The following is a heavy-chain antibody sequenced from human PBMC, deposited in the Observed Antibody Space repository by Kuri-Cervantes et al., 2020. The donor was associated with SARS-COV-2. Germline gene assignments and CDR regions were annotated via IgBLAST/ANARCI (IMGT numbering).Heavy chain of an antibody. CDR1: GFTFSNYA. CDR2: ISYSGENT. J-gene: IGHJ4*02. V-gene: IGHV3-23*01. CDR3: AKGSRRSVASLIFDY. D-gene: IGHD5-12*01. Sequence: GESLKISCVASGFTFSNYAIHWVRQAPGKGLEWVAIISYSGENTYYADSVKGRFTISRDNSKNTVYLQMNSLRAEDTAIYHCAKGSRRSVASLIFDYWGQGTLVTVSS.